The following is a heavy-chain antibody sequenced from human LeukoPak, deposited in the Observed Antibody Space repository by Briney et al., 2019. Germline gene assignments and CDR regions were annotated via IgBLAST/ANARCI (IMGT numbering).Heavy chain of an antibody. CDR2: IYYSGST. D-gene: IGHD2-2*01. CDR3: ARARGGYCSSTSCLFDP. Sequence: SETLSLTCTVSGGSISSYYWSWIRQAPGKGLEWIGYIYYSGSTNYNPSLKSRVTISVDTSKNQFSLKLSSVTAADTAVYYCARARGGYCSSTSCLFDPWGQGTLVTVSS. V-gene: IGHV4-59*01. J-gene: IGHJ5*02. CDR1: GGSISSYY.